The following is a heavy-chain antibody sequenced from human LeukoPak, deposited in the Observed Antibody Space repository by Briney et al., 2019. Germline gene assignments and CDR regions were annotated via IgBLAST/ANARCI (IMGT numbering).Heavy chain of an antibody. D-gene: IGHD1-14*01. CDR1: CYGSTSTC. Sequence: GAALLTPTKGVCYGSTSTCNWWGLRLPPKSLECMGNVYPGDPDTRYSPSFQGEVTILAEESTSTAYLEWSSLKASDTAMYYCARHPTMNRADYWGQGTQVTVSS. J-gene: IGHJ4*02. CDR3: ARHPTMNRADY. V-gene: IGHV5-51*01. CDR2: VYPGDPDT.